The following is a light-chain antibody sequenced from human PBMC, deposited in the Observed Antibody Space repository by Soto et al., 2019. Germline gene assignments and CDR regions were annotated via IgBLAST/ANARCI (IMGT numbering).Light chain of an antibody. CDR2: AAS. Sequence: DIQMTQSPSSLSASVGDRVTITCRASQTISNYLNWYQQQPGKAPKLLIYAASSLQSGVPSRFSDSGSGTGFTLTISSLKPEDFATYYCQQCYGSPLTFGGGTKVEIK. CDR1: QTISNY. J-gene: IGKJ4*01. CDR3: QQCYGSPLT. V-gene: IGKV1-39*01.